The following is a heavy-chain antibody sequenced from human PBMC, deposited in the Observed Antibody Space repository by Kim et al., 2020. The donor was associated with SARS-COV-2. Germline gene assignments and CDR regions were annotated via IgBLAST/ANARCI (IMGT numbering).Heavy chain of an antibody. V-gene: IGHV3-30*18. CDR2: ISYDGSNK. J-gene: IGHJ4*02. D-gene: IGHD3-10*01. Sequence: GGSLRLSCAASGFTFSSYGMHWVRQAPGKGLEWVAVISYDGSNKYYADSVKGRFTISRDNSKNTLYLQMNSLRAEDTAVYYCAKNPSTVTRGSGRWENQYYFDYWGQGTLVTVSS. CDR1: GFTFSSYG. CDR3: AKNPSTVTRGSGRWENQYYFDY.